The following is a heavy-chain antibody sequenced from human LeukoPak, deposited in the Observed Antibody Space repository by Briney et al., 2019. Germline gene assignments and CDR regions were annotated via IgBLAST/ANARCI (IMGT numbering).Heavy chain of an antibody. CDR1: GFTFSSYA. Sequence: GGSLRLSCAASGFTFSSYAMSWVRQAPGKGLEWVSAISGSGGSTYYADSVKGRFTISRDNSKNTLYLRMNSLRAEDTAVYYCAKDGCSSTSCNFDYWGQGTLVTVSS. V-gene: IGHV3-23*01. D-gene: IGHD2-2*01. J-gene: IGHJ4*02. CDR3: AKDGCSSTSCNFDY. CDR2: ISGSGGST.